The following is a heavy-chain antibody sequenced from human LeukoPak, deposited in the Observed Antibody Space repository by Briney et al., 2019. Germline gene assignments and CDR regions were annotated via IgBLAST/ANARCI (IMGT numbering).Heavy chain of an antibody. Sequence: SETLSLTCTVSGASISSSTYYWSWIRQPPGKGLEWIAEINHRGTTHYNPSLKSRVNISADTSKNQFSLHLDSVTAADTAVYYCARSWAGMYYPFYYFDYWGQGTLVSVSS. CDR2: INHRGTT. CDR3: ARSWAGMYYPFYYFDY. CDR1: GASISSSTYY. J-gene: IGHJ4*02. V-gene: IGHV4-39*07. D-gene: IGHD1-26*01.